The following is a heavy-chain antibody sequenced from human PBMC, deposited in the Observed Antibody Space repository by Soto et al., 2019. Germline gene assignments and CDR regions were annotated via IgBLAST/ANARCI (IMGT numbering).Heavy chain of an antibody. D-gene: IGHD3-9*01. CDR3: ARERLYDILTGYHTTTTYYFDF. J-gene: IGHJ4*02. CDR1: GFTFSSYA. V-gene: IGHV3-30-3*01. Sequence: QVQLVESGGGVVQPGRSLRLSCAASGFTFSSYAMHWVRQAPGKGLEWVAVISYDGSNIYYADSVKGRFTISRDNSKNTRYLHMNSLRAEDTAVYFCARERLYDILTGYHTTTTYYFDFLGQGSLVTVSS. CDR2: ISYDGSNI.